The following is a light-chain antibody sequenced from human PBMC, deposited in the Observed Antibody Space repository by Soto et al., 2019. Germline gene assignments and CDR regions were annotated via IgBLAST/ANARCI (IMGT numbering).Light chain of an antibody. V-gene: IGKV3-20*01. CDR2: GAS. J-gene: IGKJ1*01. CDR1: QSVSSSF. CDR3: QHYVTSLTT. Sequence: EIVLTQSPGILSLSPGERATLSCRASQSVSSSFLDWYQQKPGQAPRLLIYGASSRATGIPDRFSGSGSGTDFTLTISRLEPEDFAVYYCQHYVTSLTTFGQGTKVDI.